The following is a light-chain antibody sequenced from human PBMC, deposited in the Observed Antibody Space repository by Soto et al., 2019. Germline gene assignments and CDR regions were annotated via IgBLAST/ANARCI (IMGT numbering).Light chain of an antibody. Sequence: EIVLTQSPGTLSLSPGERATLSCRASQSVSSSYLAWYQQKPGQAPRLLIYGASSRATGIPDRFSGSGSGTDFTLTISRREPEEFAVYYCQQYGSSITFGQGTRLEI. CDR1: QSVSSSY. V-gene: IGKV3-20*01. CDR2: GAS. CDR3: QQYGSSIT. J-gene: IGKJ5*01.